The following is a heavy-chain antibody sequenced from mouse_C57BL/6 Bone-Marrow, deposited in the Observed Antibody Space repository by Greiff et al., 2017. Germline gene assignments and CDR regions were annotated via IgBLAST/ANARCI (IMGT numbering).Heavy chain of an antibody. V-gene: IGHV1-82*01. D-gene: IGHD2-4*01. Sequence: QVQLQQSGPELVKPGASVTISCKASGYAFSSSWMNWVKQRPGKGLEWIGRIYPGDGDTNYNGKFKGKATLTADKSSSTAYMQLSSLTSEDSAVYFCAREGDDYDGTGYFDVWGTGTTVTVSS. J-gene: IGHJ1*03. CDR1: GYAFSSSW. CDR2: IYPGDGDT. CDR3: AREGDDYDGTGYFDV.